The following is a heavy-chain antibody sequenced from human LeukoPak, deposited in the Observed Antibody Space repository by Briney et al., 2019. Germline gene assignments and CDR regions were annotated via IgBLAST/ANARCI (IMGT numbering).Heavy chain of an antibody. V-gene: IGHV3-23*01. CDR1: GFTVSSYA. D-gene: IGHD1-26*01. CDR2: ISGSGGST. Sequence: GGSLRLSCAASGFTVSSYAMSWVRQAPGKGLEWVSAISGSGGSTYYADPVKGRFTISRDNSKNTLYLQMNSLRAEDTAVYYCAKFGSSPLDYWGQGTLVTVSS. CDR3: AKFGSSPLDY. J-gene: IGHJ4*02.